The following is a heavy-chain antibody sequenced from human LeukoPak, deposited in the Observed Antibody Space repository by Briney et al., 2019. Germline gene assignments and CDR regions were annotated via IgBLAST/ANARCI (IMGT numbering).Heavy chain of an antibody. CDR3: ARWFGSPLPFDI. V-gene: IGHV1-2*02. D-gene: IGHD3-10*01. CDR1: GYTLTDYY. J-gene: IGHJ3*02. Sequence: GASVKVSCKASGYTLTDYYMHWVRQAPGQGLEWMGWINPNSGVTNYAQKFQGRVTMTRDTSIGTAYMDLSRLTSDDTAVYYCARWFGSPLPFDIWGQGTMVSVSS. CDR2: INPNSGVT.